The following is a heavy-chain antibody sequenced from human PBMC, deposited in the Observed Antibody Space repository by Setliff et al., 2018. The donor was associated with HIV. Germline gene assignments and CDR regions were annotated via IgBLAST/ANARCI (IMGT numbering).Heavy chain of an antibody. CDR1: GFTFSNAW. D-gene: IGHD5-12*01. CDR3: ARAEMATIVAFDI. Sequence: GSLRLSCAAAGFTFSNAWMTWVRQAPGKGLEWIGYMYSGGNTYYKPSLKSRVTISVDTSKNHFSLKLTSVTAADTAVYYCARAEMATIVAFDIWGQGTMVTVSS. J-gene: IGHJ3*02. V-gene: IGHV4-59*01. CDR2: MYSGGNT.